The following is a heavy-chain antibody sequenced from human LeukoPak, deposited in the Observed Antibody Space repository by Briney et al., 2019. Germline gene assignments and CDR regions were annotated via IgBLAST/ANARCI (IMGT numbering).Heavy chain of an antibody. V-gene: IGHV1-18*01. J-gene: IGHJ5*02. CDR2: SSPYNGKT. CDR1: GCSFINYG. CDR3: ARGGIDIVTVPVSNWFDP. Sequence: GAPVKVSCKASGCSFINYGITWVRQAPGQGLEWMGWSSPYNGKTNYAQKFQGRVTMTTDTSTNTAYMELRSLRSDDTAVYYCARGGIDIVTVPVSNWFDPWGQGTLVTVSS. D-gene: IGHD2/OR15-2a*01.